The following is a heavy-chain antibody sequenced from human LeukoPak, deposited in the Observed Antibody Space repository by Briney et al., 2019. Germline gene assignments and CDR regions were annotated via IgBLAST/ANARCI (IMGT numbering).Heavy chain of an antibody. CDR3: AKDQRSIAVAGYFDY. V-gene: IGHV3-23*01. D-gene: IGHD6-19*01. CDR2: ISYSAGST. Sequence: PGGPLRLSCAASGFTFSSYAMSWVRQAPGKGLEWVSAISYSAGSTYYADSVKGRFTISRDNSKNTLYLQMNSLRVEDTAVYYCAKDQRSIAVAGYFDYWGQGTLVTVSS. J-gene: IGHJ4*02. CDR1: GFTFSSYA.